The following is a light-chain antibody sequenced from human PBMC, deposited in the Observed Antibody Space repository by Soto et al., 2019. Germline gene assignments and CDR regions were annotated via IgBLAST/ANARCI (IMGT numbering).Light chain of an antibody. V-gene: IGLV2-14*01. J-gene: IGLJ3*02. CDR2: EVT. CDR3: LSYTSTNTRV. CDR1: SSDVGGFSY. Sequence: QSVLTQPPSVSGSPGQSITISCTGTSSDVGGFSYVSWYQHHPGKAPKLMIYEVTNRPSGVSNRFSGSKSGNTASLTISGLQAEDEADYYCLSYTSTNTRVFGGGTKLTVL.